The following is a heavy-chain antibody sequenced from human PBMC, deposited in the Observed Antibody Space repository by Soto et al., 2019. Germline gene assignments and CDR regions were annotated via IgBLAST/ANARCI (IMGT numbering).Heavy chain of an antibody. CDR1: GFTFSSYS. Sequence: EVQLVESGGGLVKPGGSLRLSCAASGFTFSSYSMNWVRQAPGKGLEWVSSISSSSSYIYYAESVKGRFTISRDNAKNSLYLQMNSLRAEDTAVYYCARDGQLGRTYYYGMDVWGQGTTVTVSS. CDR2: ISSSSSYI. CDR3: ARDGQLGRTYYYGMDV. D-gene: IGHD1-1*01. V-gene: IGHV3-21*01. J-gene: IGHJ6*02.